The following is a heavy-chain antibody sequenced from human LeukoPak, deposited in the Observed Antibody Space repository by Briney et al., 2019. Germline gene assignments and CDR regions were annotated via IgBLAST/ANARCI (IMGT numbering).Heavy chain of an antibody. Sequence: GGSLRLSCAASGFTFSDHYMGWVRQAPGKGLEWVSSISSSSSYIYYADSVKGRFTISRDNAKNSLYLQMNSLRAEDTAVYYCARMAAAGRWFDYWGQGTLVTVSS. J-gene: IGHJ4*02. CDR2: ISSSSSYI. V-gene: IGHV3-21*01. CDR1: GFTFSDHY. CDR3: ARMAAAGRWFDY. D-gene: IGHD6-13*01.